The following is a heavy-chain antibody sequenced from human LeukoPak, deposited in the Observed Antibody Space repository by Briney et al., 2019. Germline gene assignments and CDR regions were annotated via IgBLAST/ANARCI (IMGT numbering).Heavy chain of an antibody. CDR2: IKPDGSEK. V-gene: IGHV3-7*01. J-gene: IGHJ4*02. CDR3: ARERMYSGSGSTYPYYDY. Sequence: GGSLRLSCAASGFTFSSYWMSWVRQSPGKGLEWVANIKPDGSEKYFMDSVKGRFTISRDNAKHALYLEMNSLRAEDTAEYFCARERMYSGSGSTYPYYDYWGQGTLVTVSS. CDR1: GFTFSSYW. D-gene: IGHD3-10*01.